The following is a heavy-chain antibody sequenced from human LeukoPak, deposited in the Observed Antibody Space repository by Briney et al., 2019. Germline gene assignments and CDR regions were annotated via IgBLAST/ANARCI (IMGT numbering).Heavy chain of an antibody. D-gene: IGHD2-2*02. CDR3: ARDKGPDRVPAAIQGADNWFDP. Sequence: GASVKVSCKASGYTFTSYDINWVRQATGQGLEWMGWMNPNSGNTGYAQKFQGRVTMTRDTSISTVSMELSRLRSDDTAVYYCARDKGPDRVPAAIQGADNWFDPWGQGTLVTVSS. J-gene: IGHJ5*02. V-gene: IGHV1-8*01. CDR1: GYTFTSYD. CDR2: MNPNSGNT.